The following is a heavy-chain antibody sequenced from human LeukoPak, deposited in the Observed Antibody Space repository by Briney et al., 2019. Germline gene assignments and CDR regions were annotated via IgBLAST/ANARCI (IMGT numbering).Heavy chain of an antibody. CDR1: GGSISSYY. J-gene: IGHJ4*02. D-gene: IGHD3-3*01. CDR3: ARGGGGSPVFGVVIAYFDY. CDR2: IYYSGST. V-gene: IGHV4-59*01. Sequence: SETLSLTCTVSGGSISSYYWSWIRQPRGKGLEWTGYIYYSGSTNYNPSLKSLVTISLDTSKNQFSLKLSSVTAADTAVYYCARGGGGSPVFGVVIAYFDYWGQGTLVTVSS.